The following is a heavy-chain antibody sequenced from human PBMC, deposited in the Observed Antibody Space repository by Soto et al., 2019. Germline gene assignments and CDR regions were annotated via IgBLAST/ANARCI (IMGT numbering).Heavy chain of an antibody. J-gene: IGHJ4*02. Sequence: QVQLQESGPGLVKPSGTLSLTCAVSSGSISSSNWWSWVRQHPGKGLEWIGEIYHSGSTNYNPSLKSRVTISVDKSKNQFPLKLSAVTAADTAVYYCARMPRGWPTTLYYFDYWGQGTLVTVSS. CDR1: SGSISSSNW. CDR2: IYHSGST. D-gene: IGHD1-7*01. V-gene: IGHV4-4*02. CDR3: ARMPRGWPTTLYYFDY.